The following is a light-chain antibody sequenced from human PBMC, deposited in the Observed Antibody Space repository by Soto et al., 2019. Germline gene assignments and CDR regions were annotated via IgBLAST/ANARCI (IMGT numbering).Light chain of an antibody. CDR3: GGWDDSLSGPV. CDR1: SSNIGSNY. V-gene: IGLV1-47*01. CDR2: RNN. Sequence: QSVLTQPPSASGTPGQRVNISGSGSSSNIGSNYVYWYRQFPGTAPKLLIQRNNQRPSGVPARFSGSKSGTSASLAISGLRSEDEADYYCGGWDDSLSGPVFCGGTKLTVL. J-gene: IGLJ2*01.